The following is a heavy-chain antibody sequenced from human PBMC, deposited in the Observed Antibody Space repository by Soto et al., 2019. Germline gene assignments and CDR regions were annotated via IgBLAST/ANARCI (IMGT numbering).Heavy chain of an antibody. CDR3: ARHPYSSGWFWWFDP. D-gene: IGHD6-19*01. Sequence: PSETLSLTCTVSGGSISSSSYYWGWIRQPPGKGLEWIGSIYYSGSTYYNPSLKSRVTISVDTSKNQFSLKLSSVTAADTAVYYCARHPYSSGWFWWFDPWGQGTLVTVSS. CDR1: GGSISSSSYY. J-gene: IGHJ5*02. V-gene: IGHV4-39*01. CDR2: IYYSGST.